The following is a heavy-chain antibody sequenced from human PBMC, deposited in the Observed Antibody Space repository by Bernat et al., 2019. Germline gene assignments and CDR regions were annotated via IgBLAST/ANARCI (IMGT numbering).Heavy chain of an antibody. V-gene: IGHV4-39*01. J-gene: IGHJ4*02. CDR1: GISIPSSSSY. CDR2: IYYSWTT. Sequence: QLQLQESGPGLVKPSETLSLTCTVSGISIPSSSSYWCWIRQPPGMRLEWIGAIYYSWTTYYNPSLKSRVTMSVDASSNQCSLKVNALTAADTAVYYCARHLRQSGNTPDYWGQGTLVTVSS. CDR3: ARHLRQSGNTPDY. D-gene: IGHD5-12*01.